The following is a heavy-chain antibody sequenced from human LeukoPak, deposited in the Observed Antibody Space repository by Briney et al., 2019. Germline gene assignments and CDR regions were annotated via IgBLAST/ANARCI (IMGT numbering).Heavy chain of an antibody. CDR2: IYTSGST. Sequence: SETLSLTCTVSGGSISSGSYYWSWIRQPAGKGLEWIGRIYTSGSTNYNPSLKSRVTISVDTSKNQFSLKLSSVTAADTAVYYCARTVGELDAFDIWGQGTMVTVSS. D-gene: IGHD3-10*01. J-gene: IGHJ3*02. CDR1: GGSISSGSYY. V-gene: IGHV4-61*02. CDR3: ARTVGELDAFDI.